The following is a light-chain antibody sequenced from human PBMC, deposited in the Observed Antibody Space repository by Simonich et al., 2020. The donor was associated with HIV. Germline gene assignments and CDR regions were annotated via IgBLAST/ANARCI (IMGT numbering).Light chain of an antibody. CDR1: LRVLYSSNNKNY. V-gene: IGKV4-1*01. CDR3: QQYYSSPRT. J-gene: IGKJ1*01. CDR2: WGA. Sequence: DIVMTQSPDSLAVSLGERATINCKSSLRVLYSSNNKNYLAWYQQKPGQPPKLLIYWGATRESGVPDRFSGRGSGTDFTLTISSLQAEDVAVYYCQQYYSSPRTFGQGTKVEIK.